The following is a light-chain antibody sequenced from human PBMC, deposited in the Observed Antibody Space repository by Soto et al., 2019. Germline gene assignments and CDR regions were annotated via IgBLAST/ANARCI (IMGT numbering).Light chain of an antibody. J-gene: IGKJ1*01. CDR3: QQYNNWPRT. V-gene: IGKV3-15*01. CDR2: GAS. CDR1: QSIGSD. Sequence: EIVLTQSPATLSLSLGERATLSCRASQSIGSDLAWYHQKPGQAPRLLIYGASTRATGIPARFSGSGSGTEFTLTINSLQSEDFAVYYCQQYNNWPRTFGQGTKVDIK.